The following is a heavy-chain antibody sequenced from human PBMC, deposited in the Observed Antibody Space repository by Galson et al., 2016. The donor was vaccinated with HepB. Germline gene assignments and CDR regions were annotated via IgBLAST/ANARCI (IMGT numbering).Heavy chain of an antibody. CDR3: ARESATPLVASDTSHHFDY. CDR2: IYSTGST. J-gene: IGHJ4*02. CDR1: GFTVNSNY. D-gene: IGHD2-15*01. V-gene: IGHV3-53*01. Sequence: SLRLSCAASGFTVNSNYMSWVRQAPGKGLEWVSIIYSTGSTSYADSVKGRFTISRDNSKNTVYLQMNSLRAEDTAVYYCARESATPLVASDTSHHFDYWGQGALVSVSS.